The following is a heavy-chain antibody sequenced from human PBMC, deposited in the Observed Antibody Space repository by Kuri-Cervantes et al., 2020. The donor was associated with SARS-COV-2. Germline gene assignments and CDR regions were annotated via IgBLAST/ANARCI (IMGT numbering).Heavy chain of an antibody. CDR1: GFRFTTYW. V-gene: IGHV5-51*01. CDR2: IYPTESDT. J-gene: IGHJ3*01. Sequence: GESLKISCKGSGFRFTTYWIGWVRQMPGKGLEWMAVIYPTESDTRYSPSFQVQVTIPADKSISTAYLQWSSLKASDSAMYYCARTRGSYYTDAFDLWGQGTMVTVSS. CDR3: ARTRGSYYTDAFDL. D-gene: IGHD1-26*01.